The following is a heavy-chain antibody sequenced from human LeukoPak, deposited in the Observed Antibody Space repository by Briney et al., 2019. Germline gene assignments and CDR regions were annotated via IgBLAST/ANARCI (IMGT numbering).Heavy chain of an antibody. CDR1: GFTFSDYS. D-gene: IGHD1-1*01. Sequence: GGSLRLSCAASGFTFSDYSMHWVRQAPGKGLEWVAFISNSGGNEHYADSVRGRFTISRDNSKNTLYLQMSSLRPDDTSVYFCARDFPNYYFDYWGRGTLVTVSS. J-gene: IGHJ4*02. V-gene: IGHV3-30-3*01. CDR2: ISNSGGNE. CDR3: ARDFPNYYFDY.